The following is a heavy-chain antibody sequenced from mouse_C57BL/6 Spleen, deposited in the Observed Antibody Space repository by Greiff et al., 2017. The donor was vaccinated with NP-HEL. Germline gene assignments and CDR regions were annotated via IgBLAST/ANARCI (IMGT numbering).Heavy chain of an antibody. CDR3: ARAEGDSSGRYYFDY. D-gene: IGHD3-2*02. CDR2: IYPGSGST. Sequence: QVQLQQPGAELVKPGASVKMSCKASGYTFTSYWITWVKQRPGQGLEWIGDIYPGSGSTNYNEKFQSKATLTVDTSSSTAYMQRSSLTSEDSAGYYGARAEGDSSGRYYFDYWGQGTTLTVSS. V-gene: IGHV1-55*01. J-gene: IGHJ2*01. CDR1: GYTFTSYW.